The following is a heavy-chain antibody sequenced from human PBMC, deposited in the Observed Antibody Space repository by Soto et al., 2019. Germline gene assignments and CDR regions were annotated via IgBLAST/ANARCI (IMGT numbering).Heavy chain of an antibody. J-gene: IGHJ4*02. CDR1: GFTFSGSA. CDR3: TRLSVGATTPPRDY. CDR2: IRSKANSYAT. Sequence: GGSPGLSRAASGFTFSGSAMHWVRQASGKGLEWVGRIRSKANSYATAYAASVKGRFTISRDDSKNTPYLQMNSLKTEDTAVYYCTRLSVGATTPPRDYWGQGTLVTVSS. D-gene: IGHD1-26*01. V-gene: IGHV3-73*01.